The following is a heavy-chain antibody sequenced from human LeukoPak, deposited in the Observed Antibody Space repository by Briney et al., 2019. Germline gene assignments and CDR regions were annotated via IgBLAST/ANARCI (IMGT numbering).Heavy chain of an antibody. D-gene: IGHD2-2*02. CDR1: GFTSSNYA. J-gene: IGHJ2*01. CDR3: AKALVTSPIYHWYFDL. Sequence: PGGSLRLSCAGSGFTSSNYAMVWVRQAPGKGLDWVSGIYGDITFDADSVKGRFTISRDDSKNTQFLQMNSLRADDTALYYCAKALVTSPIYHWYFDLWGRGTLVTASS. CDR2: IYGDIT. V-gene: IGHV3-23*01.